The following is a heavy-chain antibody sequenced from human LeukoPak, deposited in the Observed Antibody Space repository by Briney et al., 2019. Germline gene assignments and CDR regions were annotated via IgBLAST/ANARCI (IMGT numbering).Heavy chain of an antibody. D-gene: IGHD3-22*01. CDR2: IIPIFGTA. CDR3: ARVRTGLYYYDSSGNYFDY. V-gene: IGHV1-69*13. CDR1: GGTFISYA. Sequence: SVKVSCKASGGTFISYAISWVRQAPGQGLEWMGGIIPIFGTANYAQKFQGRVTITADESTSTAYMELSSLRSEDTAVYYCARVRTGLYYYDSSGNYFDYWGQGTLVTVSS. J-gene: IGHJ4*02.